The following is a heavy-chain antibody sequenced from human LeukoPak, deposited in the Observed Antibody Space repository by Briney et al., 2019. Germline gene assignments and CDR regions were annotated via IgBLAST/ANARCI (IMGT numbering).Heavy chain of an antibody. J-gene: IGHJ4*02. CDR3: AKANSGYSSSCPDY. CDR1: GLTFSNYA. CDR2: ISASGGST. D-gene: IGHD6-13*01. Sequence: GGSLRLSCAASGLTFSNYAMSWVRQAPGKGLDWVSAISASGGSTYYADSVKGRFTVSRDNSKSTLYLQMSSLRAEDTAIYYCAKANSGYSSSCPDYWGQGTLVTVSS. V-gene: IGHV3-23*01.